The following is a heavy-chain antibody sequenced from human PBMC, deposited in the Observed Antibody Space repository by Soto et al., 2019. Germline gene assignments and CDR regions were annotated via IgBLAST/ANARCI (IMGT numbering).Heavy chain of an antibody. V-gene: IGHV1-3*01. CDR3: ASSYYYDSSGYSSLYYYYGMDV. J-gene: IGHJ6*02. D-gene: IGHD3-22*01. Sequence: QVQLVQSGAEVKKPGASVKVSCKASGYTFTSYAMHWVRQAPGQRLEWMGWINAGNGNTKYSQMFQGRVTITRDTSASTAYMALSSLRSADTAVYYCASSYYYDSSGYSSLYYYYGMDVWGQGTTVTVSS. CDR1: GYTFTSYA. CDR2: INAGNGNT.